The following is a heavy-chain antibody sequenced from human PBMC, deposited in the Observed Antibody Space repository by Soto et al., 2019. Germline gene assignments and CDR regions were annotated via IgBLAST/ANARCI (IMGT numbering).Heavy chain of an antibody. CDR3: ASTNSNYDILTGYSGNWFDP. D-gene: IGHD3-9*01. Sequence: GASVKVSCKASGGTFSSYAISWVRQAPGQGLEWMGGIIPIFGTANYAQKFQGRVTITADESTSTAYMELSSLRSEDTAVYYCASTNSNYDILTGYSGNWFDPWGQGTLVTVSS. V-gene: IGHV1-69*13. J-gene: IGHJ5*02. CDR1: GGTFSSYA. CDR2: IIPIFGTA.